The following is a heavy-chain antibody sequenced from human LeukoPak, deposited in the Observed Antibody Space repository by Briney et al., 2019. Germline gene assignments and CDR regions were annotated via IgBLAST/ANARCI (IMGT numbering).Heavy chain of an antibody. J-gene: IGHJ4*02. CDR2: INPNSGGT. CDR3: ARVKPTSTCSGGSCYSSAFDY. Sequence: ASVKVSCKASGYTFTGYYMHWMRQAPGQGLEWMGWINPNSGGTNYAQKFQGRVTMTRDTSISTAYMELSRLRSDDTAVYYCARVKPTSTCSGGSCYSSAFDYWGQGTLVTVSS. V-gene: IGHV1-2*02. D-gene: IGHD2-15*01. CDR1: GYTFTGYY.